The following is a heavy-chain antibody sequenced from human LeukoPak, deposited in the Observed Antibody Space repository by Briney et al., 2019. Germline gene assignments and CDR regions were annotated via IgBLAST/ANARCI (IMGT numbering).Heavy chain of an antibody. CDR2: IYHSGST. Sequence: PSETLSLTCTVSGGSISTSSYYWGWVRQPPGKGLEWIGSIYHSGSTYYNPSLKSRVTISVDTSKNQFSLKLSSVTAADTAVYYCARSLIAVARGGYYYYYMDVWGKGTTVTVSS. V-gene: IGHV4-39*07. CDR1: GGSISTSSYY. D-gene: IGHD6-19*01. J-gene: IGHJ6*03. CDR3: ARSLIAVARGGYYYYYMDV.